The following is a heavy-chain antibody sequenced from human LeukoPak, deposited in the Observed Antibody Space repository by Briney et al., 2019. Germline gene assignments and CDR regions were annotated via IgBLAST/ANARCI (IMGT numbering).Heavy chain of an antibody. J-gene: IGHJ4*02. D-gene: IGHD4-23*01. Sequence: SETLSLTCTVSGGSFSSGSYYWSWIRQPPGQGLEWLVYLYYSGTTNYNPSLNSRVTTSVDTSKNQSALNLTSVAAADTAVYYFASQYYGGNSGLGYWGQGTLVTVSS. CDR1: GGSFSSGSYY. V-gene: IGHV4-61*01. CDR2: LYYSGTT. CDR3: ASQYYGGNSGLGY.